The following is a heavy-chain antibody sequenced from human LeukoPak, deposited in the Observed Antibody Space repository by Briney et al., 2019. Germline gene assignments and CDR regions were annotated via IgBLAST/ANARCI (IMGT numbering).Heavy chain of an antibody. J-gene: IGHJ3*02. D-gene: IGHD1-26*01. CDR2: IYYSGST. Sequence: SETLSLTCTVSGGSISSSSYYWGWIRQPPGKGLEWIGSIYYSGSTYYNPSLKSRVTISVDTSKNQFSLKLSSVTAADTAVYYCARRESGSPGGAFDIWGQGTMVTVSS. V-gene: IGHV4-39*01. CDR1: GGSISSSSYY. CDR3: ARRESGSPGGAFDI.